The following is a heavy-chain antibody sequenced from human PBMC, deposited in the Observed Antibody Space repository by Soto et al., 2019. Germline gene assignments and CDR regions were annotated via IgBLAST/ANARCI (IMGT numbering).Heavy chain of an antibody. CDR2: VFHTGST. V-gene: IGHV4-61*01. CDR3: ARDPRYYYYGMDV. J-gene: IGHJ6*02. CDR1: GGSVSSGSYY. Sequence: QVQLQESGPGLVKPSETLSLTCTVSGGSVSSGSYYWSWIRQPPGKGLEWIGYVFHTGSTNYNPSLKSRVTISVDTSKNQFSLKLSSVTAADTAVYYCARDPRYYYYGMDVWGQWTTVTVSS.